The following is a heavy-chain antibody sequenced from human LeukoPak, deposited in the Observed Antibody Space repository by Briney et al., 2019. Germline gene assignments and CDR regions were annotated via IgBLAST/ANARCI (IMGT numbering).Heavy chain of an antibody. V-gene: IGHV4-59*08. CDR3: ARRIAVAGPFDY. Sequence: PSETLSLTCTVSGGSISSYYWSWIRQPPGKGLEWIGYIYYSGSTNYNPSLKSRVIISVDTFKNQFSLKLSSVTAADTAVYYCARRIAVAGPFDYWGQGTLVTVSS. CDR1: GGSISSYY. D-gene: IGHD6-19*01. J-gene: IGHJ4*02. CDR2: IYYSGST.